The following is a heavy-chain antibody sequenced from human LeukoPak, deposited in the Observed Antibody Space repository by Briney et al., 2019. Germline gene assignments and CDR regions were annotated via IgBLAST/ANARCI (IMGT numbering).Heavy chain of an antibody. CDR2: ISGSGGST. CDR3: AKGRTLAVAGMIY. CDR1: GFTFSSYA. Sequence: AGGSLRLSCAASGFTFSSYAMSWVRQAPGKGLEWVSAISGSGGSTYYADSVKGRFTISRDNSKNTLYLQMNSLRAEDTAVYYCAKGRTLAVAGMIYWGQGTLVTVSS. D-gene: IGHD6-19*01. J-gene: IGHJ4*02. V-gene: IGHV3-23*01.